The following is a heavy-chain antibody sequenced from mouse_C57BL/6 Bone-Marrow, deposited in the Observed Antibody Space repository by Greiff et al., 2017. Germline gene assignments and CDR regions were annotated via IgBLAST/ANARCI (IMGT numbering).Heavy chain of an antibody. Sequence: EVQLQQSGPELVKPGASVKIPCKASGYTFTDYNMDWVKQSHGKSLEWIGDINPNNGGTIYNQKFKGMATLTVDKSSSTAYMELRSLTSEDTAVYYCAREGVTTVVAHWYFDVWGTGTTVTVSS. J-gene: IGHJ1*03. V-gene: IGHV1-18*01. D-gene: IGHD1-1*01. CDR2: INPNNGGT. CDR3: AREGVTTVVAHWYFDV. CDR1: GYTFTDYN.